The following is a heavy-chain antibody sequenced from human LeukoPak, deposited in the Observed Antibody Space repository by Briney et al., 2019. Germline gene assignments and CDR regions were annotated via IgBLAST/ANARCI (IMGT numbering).Heavy chain of an antibody. V-gene: IGHV4-34*01. Sequence: SETLSLTCAVYGGSFSDYCWSWIRQPPGKGLEWIGEINHSGSTNYNPSLKSRVTISVDTSKKQFSLNLSSVTAADTAVYYCARGQFHGGRRPIDYWGQGTLVTVSS. D-gene: IGHD2-15*01. CDR1: GGSFSDYC. J-gene: IGHJ4*02. CDR3: ARGQFHGGRRPIDY. CDR2: INHSGST.